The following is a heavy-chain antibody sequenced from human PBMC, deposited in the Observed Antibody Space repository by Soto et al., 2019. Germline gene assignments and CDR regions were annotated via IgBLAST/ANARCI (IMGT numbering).Heavy chain of an antibody. CDR3: ARDGPPRAACAI. D-gene: IGHD6-25*01. CDR1: AFTFKNYW. CDR2: ITEAGSEK. V-gene: IGHV3-7*01. J-gene: IGHJ3*02. Sequence: EVQLVESGGGLVQPGGSLRLSCAASAFTFKNYWMSWVRQAPGKGLEWVGQITEAGSEKYFVDSVRGRFTISRDNAKNSLYLQMNSLRAVDTAVYYCARDGPPRAACAIWGQGTMVTVFS.